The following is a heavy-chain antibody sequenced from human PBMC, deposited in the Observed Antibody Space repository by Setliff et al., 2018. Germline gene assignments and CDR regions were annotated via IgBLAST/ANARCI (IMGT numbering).Heavy chain of an antibody. J-gene: IGHJ2*01. V-gene: IGHV4-31*03. CDR2: IYYSGST. D-gene: IGHD6-19*01. CDR1: GASITSDAYY. Sequence: PSETLSLTCIVSGASITSDAYYWSWVRQHPGKGLEWIGYIYYSGSTYYNPSLESRVTISLDSSKNQFSLELHSVTAADTAVYYCARSRTIAVKGWDFAVWGRGTLVTVSS. CDR3: ARSRTIAVKGWDFAV.